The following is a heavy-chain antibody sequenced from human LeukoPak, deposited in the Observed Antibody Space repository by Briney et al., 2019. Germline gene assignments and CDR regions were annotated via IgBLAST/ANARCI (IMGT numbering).Heavy chain of an antibody. D-gene: IGHD6-13*01. CDR1: GFTFSDHY. V-gene: IGHV3-72*01. CDR2: TRNKANSYTT. Sequence: GGSLRLSCAASGFTFSDHYMDWVRQAPGKGLEWVGRTRNKANSYTTEYAASVKGRFTTSRDDSKNSLYLQMNSLKTEDTAVYYCARGSVDSSSWYDDDYYYYYMDVWGKGTTVTVSS. J-gene: IGHJ6*03. CDR3: ARGSVDSSSWYDDDYYYYYMDV.